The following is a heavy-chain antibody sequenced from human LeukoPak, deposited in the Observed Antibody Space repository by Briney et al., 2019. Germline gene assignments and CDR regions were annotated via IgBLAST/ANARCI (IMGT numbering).Heavy chain of an antibody. J-gene: IGHJ3*02. CDR3: ARDKSGSAYDAFDI. CDR1: GGTFSSYA. Sequence: ASVKVSCKASGGTFSSYAISWVRQAPGQGLEWMGRIIPILGIANYAQKFQGRVTITADKSTSTAYMELSSLRSEDTAVYYCARDKSGSAYDAFDIWGQGTMVTVSS. CDR2: IIPILGIA. D-gene: IGHD1-26*01. V-gene: IGHV1-69*04.